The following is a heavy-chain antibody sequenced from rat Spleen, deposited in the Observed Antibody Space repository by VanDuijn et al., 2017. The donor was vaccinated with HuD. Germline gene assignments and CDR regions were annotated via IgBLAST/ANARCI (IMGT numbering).Heavy chain of an antibody. CDR1: GFTFSNYG. D-gene: IGHD1-9*01. CDR2: ISPTGGTT. V-gene: IGHV5-19*01. J-gene: IGHJ2*01. CDR3: ARQGYYGYTHYFDY. Sequence: EVHLVESGGGLVQPGRSLKVSCAASGFTFSNYGMHWIRQAPTQGLEWVASISPTGGTTNYRDSVKGRFTISRDNAKHTLYLQMDSLRSDDTATYYCARQGYYGYTHYFDYWGQGVMVTVSS.